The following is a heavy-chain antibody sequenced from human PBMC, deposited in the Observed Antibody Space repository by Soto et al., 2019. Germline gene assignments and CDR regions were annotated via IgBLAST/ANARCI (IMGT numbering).Heavy chain of an antibody. D-gene: IGHD5-12*01. CDR1: GFTFSDYY. CDR3: ARDRYSGSDAYMEV. J-gene: IGHJ6*03. Sequence: QVQLVESGGGVGKPGGSLRLSCAASGFTFSDYYMSWTRQAPGKGLEWVAYISGSSGNIYYADSVKGRFTISRDNAKNSLYLQMNSLRADDTAVYYCARDRYSGSDAYMEVWGNGTTVTVSS. CDR2: ISGSSGNI. V-gene: IGHV3-11*01.